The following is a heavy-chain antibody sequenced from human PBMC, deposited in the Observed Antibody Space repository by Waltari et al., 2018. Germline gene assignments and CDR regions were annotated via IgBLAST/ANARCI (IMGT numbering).Heavy chain of an antibody. V-gene: IGHV4-59*01. CDR3: ARVGAPSSGFQRSQPFDY. J-gene: IGHJ4*02. CDR1: GGSTTSYY. Sequence: QVQLQESGQGVVKPSETLSLTCTVPGGSTTSYYCSWTRQSPGKGLEWIGYIYYSGSTHYNPSLKSRLSISVDRSNNQFSLNLTSMTAADTAVYYCARVGAPSSGFQRSQPFDYWGQGTLVTVSS. CDR2: IYYSGST. D-gene: IGHD3-22*01.